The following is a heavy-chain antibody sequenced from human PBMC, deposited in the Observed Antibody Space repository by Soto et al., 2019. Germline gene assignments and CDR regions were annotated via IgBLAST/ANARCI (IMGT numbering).Heavy chain of an antibody. J-gene: IGHJ3*02. CDR1: GFTFSGSA. D-gene: IGHD3-16*02. CDR3: TSHLGELSFARAVHI. CDR2: IRSKANSYAT. V-gene: IGHV3-73*01. Sequence: EVQLVESGGGLVQPGGSLKLSCAASGFTFSGSAMHWVRQASGKGLEWVGRIRSKANSYATAYAASVKGRFTISRDDSKNTAYLQMNSLKTEDTAVYYCTSHLGELSFARAVHIWGQGTMVTVAS.